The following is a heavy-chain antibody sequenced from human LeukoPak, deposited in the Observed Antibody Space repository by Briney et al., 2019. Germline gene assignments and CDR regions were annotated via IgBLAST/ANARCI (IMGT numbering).Heavy chain of an antibody. CDR1: GGSISSSSYY. CDR2: IYYSGST. V-gene: IGHV4-39*01. Sequence: SETLSLTCTASGGSISSSSYYWGWIRQPPGKGLEWIGSIYYSGSTYYNPSLKSRVTISVDTSKNQFSLKLSPVTAADTAVYYCARRGTKIQLWLGVGEYYFDYWGQGTLVTVSS. CDR3: ARRGTKIQLWLGVGEYYFDY. D-gene: IGHD5-18*01. J-gene: IGHJ4*02.